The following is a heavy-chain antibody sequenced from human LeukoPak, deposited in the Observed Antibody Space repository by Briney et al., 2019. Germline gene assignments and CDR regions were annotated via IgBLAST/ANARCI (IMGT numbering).Heavy chain of an antibody. J-gene: IGHJ4*02. D-gene: IGHD3-10*01. Sequence: GGSLRLSCAASGFTFSGSAMHWVRQASGKELEWVGRIRSKADSYATAYDASVKGRFTISRDDSKNTAYLQMYSLKTEDTALYYCARPGSGIATFDYWGQGTLVTVSS. V-gene: IGHV3-73*01. CDR2: IRSKADSYAT. CDR3: ARPGSGIATFDY. CDR1: GFTFSGSA.